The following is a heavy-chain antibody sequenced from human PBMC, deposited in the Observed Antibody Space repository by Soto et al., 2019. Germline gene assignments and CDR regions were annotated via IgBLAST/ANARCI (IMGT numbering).Heavy chain of an antibody. D-gene: IGHD4-17*01. V-gene: IGHV4-59*01. CDR2: IYYSGST. CDR1: GGSISSYY. CDR3: ARDQVGDGDYVGEGDDAFDI. Sequence: PSETLSLTCTVSGGSISSYYWSWIRQPPGKGLEWIGYIYYSGSTNYNPSLKSRVTISVDTSKNQFSLKLSSVTAADTAVYYCARDQVGDGDYVGEGDDAFDIWGQGTMVTVPS. J-gene: IGHJ3*02.